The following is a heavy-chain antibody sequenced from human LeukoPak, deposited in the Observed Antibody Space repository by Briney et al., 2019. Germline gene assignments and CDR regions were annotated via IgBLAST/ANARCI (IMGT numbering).Heavy chain of an antibody. D-gene: IGHD3-3*01. J-gene: IGHJ6*03. CDR1: GFTFSTYG. CDR2: IWHDGHNK. V-gene: IGHV3-33*01. Sequence: TGGSLRLSCAASGFTFSTYGMHWVRQAPGKGLEWVAVIWHDGHNKYYADSVKGRFTISRDNAKNTLYLQMNSLRAEDTAVYYCARESQEHLYDFWSGYLPYYYYYMDVWGKGTTVTVSS. CDR3: ARESQEHLYDFWSGYLPYYYYYMDV.